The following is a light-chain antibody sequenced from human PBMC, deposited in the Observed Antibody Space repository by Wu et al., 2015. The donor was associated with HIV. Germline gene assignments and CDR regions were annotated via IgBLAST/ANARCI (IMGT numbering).Light chain of an antibody. V-gene: IGKV1-5*03. Sequence: DIQMTQSPSTLSASVGDRVTITCRASQSISSWLAWYQQKPGKAPKLLIYKASSLESGVLSRFSGSGSGTEFTLTISSLQPDDFATYYCQQYNSYPWTFGQGTKVEIK. CDR1: QSISSW. CDR3: QQYNSYPWT. CDR2: KAS. J-gene: IGKJ1*01.